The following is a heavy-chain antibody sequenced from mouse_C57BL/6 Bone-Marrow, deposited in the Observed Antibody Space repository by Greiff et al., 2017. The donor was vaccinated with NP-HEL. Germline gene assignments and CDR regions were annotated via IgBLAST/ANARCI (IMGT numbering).Heavy chain of an antibody. V-gene: IGHV5-6*01. Sequence: EVQLVESGGDLVKPGGSLKLSCAASGFTFSSYGMSWVRQTPDKRLEWVATISSGGSYTYYPDSVKGRFTISRDNAKNTLYLQMSSLKSEDTAMYCCARHEEGYFDYWGQGTTLTVSS. J-gene: IGHJ2*01. CDR3: ARHEEGYFDY. CDR1: GFTFSSYG. CDR2: ISSGGSYT.